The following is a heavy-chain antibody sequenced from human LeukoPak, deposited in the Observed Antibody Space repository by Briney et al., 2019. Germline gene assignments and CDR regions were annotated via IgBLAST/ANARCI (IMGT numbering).Heavy chain of an antibody. V-gene: IGHV1-46*01. Sequence: ASVKVSCKASGYTFTSYYMHWVRQAPGQGLEWMGIINPSGGSTSYAQKFQGRVTMTRDMSTSTVYMELSSLRSEDTAVYYCARLIRSLISAGFFAYYYYMDVWGKGTTVTVSS. D-gene: IGHD6-13*01. CDR2: INPSGGST. CDR3: ARLIRSLISAGFFAYYYYMDV. CDR1: GYTFTSYY. J-gene: IGHJ6*03.